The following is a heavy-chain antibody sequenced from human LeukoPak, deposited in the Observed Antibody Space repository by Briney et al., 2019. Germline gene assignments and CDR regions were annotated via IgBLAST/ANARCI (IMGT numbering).Heavy chain of an antibody. CDR3: ATVFSSSNEFFDY. J-gene: IGHJ4*02. CDR1: GFTFSSTS. Sequence: GGSLRLSCAASGFTFSSTSMSWVRQAPGKGLEWVAVTVGGGDGTYYADSVKGRFTISRDNSKNTLYLQMNSLRAEDTAVYYCATVFSSSNEFFDYWGQGALVTVSS. CDR2: TVGGGDGT. V-gene: IGHV3-23*01. D-gene: IGHD2-2*01.